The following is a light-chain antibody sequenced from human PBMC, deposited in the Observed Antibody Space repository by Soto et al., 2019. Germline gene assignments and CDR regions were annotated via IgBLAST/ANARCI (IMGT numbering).Light chain of an antibody. J-gene: IGKJ1*01. CDR1: QSLSGTY. CDR3: QQYDTLPRT. Sequence: EIVLTQSPGTLSLSPGERATLSYRASQSLSGTYLAWYQQKPGQAPRLLIFGASSRATGIPDRFSGSGSGTDFTLTISRLEPEDFAVYYCQQYDTLPRTFGQGTKVDIK. CDR2: GAS. V-gene: IGKV3-20*01.